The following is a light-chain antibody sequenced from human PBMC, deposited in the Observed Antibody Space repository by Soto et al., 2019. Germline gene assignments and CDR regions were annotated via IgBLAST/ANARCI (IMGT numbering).Light chain of an antibody. J-gene: IGKJ1*01. CDR1: QAVNTR. Sequence: EIVLTQSPATLSSFPGDRVTLSCRASQAVNTRLAWYQHKPGQAARLLIYLASNRAAGVPARFSGSGSGTDFTLTISAVEPEDFAVYYWHQRQSWPRTFGQGTKVDIK. V-gene: IGKV3-11*01. CDR3: HQRQSWPRT. CDR2: LAS.